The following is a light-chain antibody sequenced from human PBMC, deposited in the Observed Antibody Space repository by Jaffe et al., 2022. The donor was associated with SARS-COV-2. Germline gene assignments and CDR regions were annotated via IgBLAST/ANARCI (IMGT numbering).Light chain of an antibody. CDR1: QTITNY. CDR2: GAS. J-gene: IGKJ2*01. CDR3: QQFYVVPPYT. V-gene: IGKV1-39*01. Sequence: DVQMTQSPSSLSASAGDRVTITCRASQTITNYLNWFQQKPGRAPKLLIFGASALQRGVPSRFSGSGSGTYFTLTITDLQPEDSATYYCQQFYVVPPYTFGRGTKLEI.